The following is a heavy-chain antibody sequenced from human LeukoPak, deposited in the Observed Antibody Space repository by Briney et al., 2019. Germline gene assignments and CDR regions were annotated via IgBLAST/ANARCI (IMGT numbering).Heavy chain of an antibody. CDR1: GGSISGTNYY. CDR2: LYSTGRT. CDR3: ARVPDTTSNWFDP. J-gene: IGHJ5*02. D-gene: IGHD5-18*01. V-gene: IGHV4-39*07. Sequence: PSETLSLTCTVSGGSISGTNYYWGWIRQPPGRGLEWIGSLYSTGRTYYDPSLESRVTISVDTSKNQFSLELSSVTAADTAVYYCARVPDTTSNWFDPWGQGTLVTVSS.